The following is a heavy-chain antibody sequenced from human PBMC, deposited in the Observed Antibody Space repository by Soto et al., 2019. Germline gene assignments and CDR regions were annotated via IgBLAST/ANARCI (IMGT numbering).Heavy chain of an antibody. D-gene: IGHD5-12*01. Sequence: PVGSLRLSCEASESTFRRHSIHWVRQAPGKGLEWVGVTSYDGKVQYYGDSVKGRFTISRDNSKNTVYLQMNSLRDEDTAIYYCAKEYGNDYWYFDYWGQGTLVTVTS. V-gene: IGHV3-30*18. J-gene: IGHJ4*02. CDR1: ESTFRRHS. CDR3: AKEYGNDYWYFDY. CDR2: TSYDGKVQ.